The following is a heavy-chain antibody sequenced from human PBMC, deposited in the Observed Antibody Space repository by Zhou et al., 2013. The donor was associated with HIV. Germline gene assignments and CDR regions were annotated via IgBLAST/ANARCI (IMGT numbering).Heavy chain of an antibody. CDR3: ARDSTGVGYYFDY. D-gene: IGHD1-1*01. V-gene: IGHV1-18*01. J-gene: IGHJ4*02. CDR2: ISAYNGNT. Sequence: QVQLVQSGAEVKKPGSSVKVSCKASGGTFNNYAISWLRQAPGQGLEWMGWISAYNGNTNYAQKLQGRVTMTTDTSTSTAYMELRSLRSDDTAVYYCARDSTGVGYYFDYWGQGTLVTVSS. CDR1: GGTFNNYA.